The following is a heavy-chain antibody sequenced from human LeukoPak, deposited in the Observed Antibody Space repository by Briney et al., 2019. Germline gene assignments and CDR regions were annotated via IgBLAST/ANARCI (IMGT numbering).Heavy chain of an antibody. J-gene: IGHJ6*03. Sequence: GGSLRLSCAASGFTFSSYSMNWVRQAPGKGLEWVSFISTSSSYIHNADSVKGRFTISRDNAENSLYLQMNSLRAEDTAVYYCARAAIAAARIYYYMDVWGKGTTVIVSS. D-gene: IGHD6-13*01. CDR1: GFTFSSYS. CDR3: ARAAIAAARIYYYMDV. CDR2: ISTSSSYI. V-gene: IGHV3-21*01.